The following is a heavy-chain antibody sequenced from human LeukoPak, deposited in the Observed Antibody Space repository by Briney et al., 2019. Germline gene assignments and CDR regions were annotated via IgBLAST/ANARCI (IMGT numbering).Heavy chain of an antibody. Sequence: ASVKVSCKAPGYTFTGYYMHWVRQAPGQGLEWMGWINPNSGGTNYAQKFQGRVTMTRDTSISTAYMELSRLRSDDTAVYYCARDRIGYYYGSGSYQHYYYYGMDVWGQGTTVTVSS. CDR1: GYTFTGYY. CDR2: INPNSGGT. J-gene: IGHJ6*02. CDR3: ARDRIGYYYGSGSYQHYYYYGMDV. D-gene: IGHD3-10*01. V-gene: IGHV1-2*02.